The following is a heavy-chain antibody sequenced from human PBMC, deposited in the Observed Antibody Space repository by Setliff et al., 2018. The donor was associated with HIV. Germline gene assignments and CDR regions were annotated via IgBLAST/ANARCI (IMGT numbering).Heavy chain of an antibody. Sequence: SETLSLTCAVSGGSISSSNWWRWVRQPPGKGLEWIGEIYHSGTTYYNPSLRSRVTISIDTSKDQFSLDLTSVTAADTGVYYCARVEAYSRGRGGFDPWGQGTLVTVSS. CDR1: GGSISSSNW. CDR2: IYHSGTT. CDR3: ARVEAYSRGRGGFDP. J-gene: IGHJ5*02. D-gene: IGHD6-19*01. V-gene: IGHV4-4*02.